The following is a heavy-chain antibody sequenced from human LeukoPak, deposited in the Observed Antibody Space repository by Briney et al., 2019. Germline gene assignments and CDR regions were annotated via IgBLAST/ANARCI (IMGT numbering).Heavy chain of an antibody. J-gene: IGHJ6*03. CDR1: GYSFTSYW. CDR2: IYPGDSDT. CDR3: ARGNYGGYYYYYYMDV. V-gene: IGHV5-51*01. Sequence: GESLKISCKGSGYSFTSYWIGWVRQMPGKGLEWMGIIYPGDSDTRYSPSFQGQVTISADKSISTAYPQWSSLKASDTAMYYCARGNYGGYYYYYYMDVWGKGTTVTISS. D-gene: IGHD4-23*01.